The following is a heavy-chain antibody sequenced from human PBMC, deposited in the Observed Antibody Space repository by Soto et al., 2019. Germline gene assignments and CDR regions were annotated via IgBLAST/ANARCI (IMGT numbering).Heavy chain of an antibody. CDR1: GFTFSDYG. Sequence: GGSLRLSCAASGFTFSDYGMNWVRQAPGKGLEWVSSISSTGTYIYYVDSVKGRFTISRDNAKNSLYLQMDSLRAEDTAVYYCASLLPDCSGGSCYNWFDPWGQGTLVTVSS. J-gene: IGHJ5*02. CDR3: ASLLPDCSGGSCYNWFDP. D-gene: IGHD2-15*01. CDR2: ISSTGTYI. V-gene: IGHV3-21*01.